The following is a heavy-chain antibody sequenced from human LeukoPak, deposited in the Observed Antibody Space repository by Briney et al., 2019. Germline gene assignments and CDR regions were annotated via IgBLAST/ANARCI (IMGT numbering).Heavy chain of an antibody. D-gene: IGHD3-22*01. J-gene: IGHJ4*02. CDR2: ISSGGSTI. CDR3: ARDGDSSGYSDY. Sequence: GGSLRLSCAASGFTFSRVSMNWVRQAPGKGLEWVSYISSGGSTIDYTDSVKGRFTISRDNCKNTLYLQMNSLRAEDTAVYYCARDGDSSGYSDYWGQGTLVTVSS. CDR1: GFTFSRVS. V-gene: IGHV3-48*01.